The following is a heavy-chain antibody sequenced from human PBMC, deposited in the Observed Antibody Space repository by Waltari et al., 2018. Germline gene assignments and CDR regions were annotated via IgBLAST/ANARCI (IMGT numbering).Heavy chain of an antibody. D-gene: IGHD1-26*01. CDR1: GYTLTELS. V-gene: IGHV1-24*01. J-gene: IGHJ4*02. Sequence: QVQLVQSGAEVKKPGASVKVSCKVSGYTLTELSMHWVRQAPGKGLEWMGGLDPEESETIYAQKVQVRVTMTEETSTDTAYMELSSLRSEDTAVYDCATVGPRAYLDYWGQGTLVTVSS. CDR3: ATVGPRAYLDY. CDR2: LDPEESET.